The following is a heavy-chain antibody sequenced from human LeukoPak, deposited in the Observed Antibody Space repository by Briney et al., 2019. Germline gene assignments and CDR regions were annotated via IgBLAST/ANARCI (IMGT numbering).Heavy chain of an antibody. D-gene: IGHD5-18*01. CDR2: ISYDGSNK. V-gene: IGHV3-30-3*01. J-gene: IGHJ4*02. Sequence: GGSLRLSCAASGFTFSSYAMHWVRQAPGKGLEWVAVISYDGSNKYYANSVKGRFTISRDNSKNTLYLQMDSLSAEDTAVYYCARAGSQSHVDAAMGFCNYWGQGTLVTVSS. CDR1: GFTFSSYA. CDR3: ARAGSQSHVDAAMGFCNY.